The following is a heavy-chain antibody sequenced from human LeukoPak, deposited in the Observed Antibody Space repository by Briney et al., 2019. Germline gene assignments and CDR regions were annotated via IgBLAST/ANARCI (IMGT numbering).Heavy chain of an antibody. Sequence: PGGSLRLSCVASRFAFSGYSMNWVRQAPGQGLEWIASISTTSKYIYYADSVRGRFTISRDNVKNSLFLQMNSLRAEDTAVYFCARDPRFGLTYTYHYMDVWGKGTTVTVS. D-gene: IGHD3/OR15-3a*01. CDR2: ISTTSKYI. CDR1: RFAFSGYS. CDR3: ARDPRFGLTYTYHYMDV. J-gene: IGHJ6*03. V-gene: IGHV3-21*01.